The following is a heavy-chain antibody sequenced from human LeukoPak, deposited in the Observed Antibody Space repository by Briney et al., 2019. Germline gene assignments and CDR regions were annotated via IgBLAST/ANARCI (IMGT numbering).Heavy chain of an antibody. Sequence: PSQTLSLTCTASGGSISSGGYYWSWIRQHPGKGLEWIGYIYYSGSTYYNPSLKSRVTMSVDTSENQFSLKLNSVTAADTAVYYCATTVGSYFDYWSQGTLVTVSS. CDR2: IYYSGST. V-gene: IGHV4-31*03. J-gene: IGHJ4*02. CDR1: GGSISSGGYY. CDR3: ATTVGSYFDY. D-gene: IGHD3-16*01.